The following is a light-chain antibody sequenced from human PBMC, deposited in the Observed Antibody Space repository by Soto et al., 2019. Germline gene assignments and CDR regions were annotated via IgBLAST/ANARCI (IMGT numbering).Light chain of an antibody. CDR2: GAS. J-gene: IGKJ1*01. Sequence: DIVLTQSPGTLSLSPGQRATLSCRASQRINSSFLAWYQQKPGQAPRLLIYGASSRATGIPDRFSGSGSGTDFTLTISRLEPEVFAVYYCLQCGSLPETFGQGTEV. CDR3: LQCGSLPET. CDR1: QRINSSF. V-gene: IGKV3-20*01.